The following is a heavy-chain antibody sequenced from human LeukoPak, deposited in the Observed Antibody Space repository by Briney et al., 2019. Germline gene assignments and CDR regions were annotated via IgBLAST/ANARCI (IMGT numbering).Heavy chain of an antibody. J-gene: IGHJ4*02. Sequence: PGGCLRLSCAASEFTFSSYGMSWVRQAPGKGLEWVSSISGSGDSTQYADSVQGRFAISRDNSKNTLYLQMNSLRVEDTAVYYCARSPYYAGNSHFDYWGQGTLVTVSS. V-gene: IGHV3-23*01. CDR3: ARSPYYAGNSHFDY. CDR2: ISGSGDST. CDR1: EFTFSSYG. D-gene: IGHD4-23*01.